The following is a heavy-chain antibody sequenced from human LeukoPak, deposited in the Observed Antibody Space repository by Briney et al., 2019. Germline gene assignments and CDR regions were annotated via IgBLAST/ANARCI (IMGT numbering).Heavy chain of an antibody. CDR3: ARGPSITMIVNYYYCGMDV. CDR1: GYTFTSYD. J-gene: IGHJ6*02. Sequence: ASVKVSCKASGYTFTSYDINWVRQATGQGLEWMGWMNPNSGNAGYAQKFQGRVTVTRNTSISTAYMELSSLRSEDTAVYYCARGPSITMIVNYYYCGMDVWGQGTTVTVSS. CDR2: MNPNSGNA. V-gene: IGHV1-8*01. D-gene: IGHD3-22*01.